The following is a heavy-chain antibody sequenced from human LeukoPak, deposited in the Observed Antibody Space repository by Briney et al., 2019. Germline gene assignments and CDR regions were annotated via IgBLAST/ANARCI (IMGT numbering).Heavy chain of an antibody. CDR1: GGSISSSSYY. Sequence: MPSETLSLTCTVSGGSISSSSYYWGWIRQPPGKGLEWIGSIYYSGSTYYNPSLKSRVTISVDTSKNQFSLKLSSVTAADTAVYYCASFDISWGSGSYYNSFDYWGQGTLVTVSS. J-gene: IGHJ4*02. D-gene: IGHD3-10*01. CDR3: ASFDISWGSGSYYNSFDY. V-gene: IGHV4-39*01. CDR2: IYYSGST.